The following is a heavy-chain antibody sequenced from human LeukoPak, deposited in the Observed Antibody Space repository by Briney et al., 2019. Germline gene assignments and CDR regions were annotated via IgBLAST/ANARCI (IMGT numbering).Heavy chain of an antibody. CDR1: GGSFSGYY. V-gene: IGHV4-59*08. D-gene: IGHD3-22*01. Sequence: SETLSLTCAVYGGSFSGYYWSWIRQPPGKGLEWIAYIYYSGSTNYNPSLKSRVTISVDTSKNQFSLKLSSVTAADTAVYYCAGTEYYYDSSGYLPGWFDPWGQGTLVTVSS. J-gene: IGHJ5*02. CDR2: IYYSGST. CDR3: AGTEYYYDSSGYLPGWFDP.